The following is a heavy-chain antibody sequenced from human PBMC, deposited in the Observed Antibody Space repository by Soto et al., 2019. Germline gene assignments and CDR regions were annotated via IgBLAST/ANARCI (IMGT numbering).Heavy chain of an antibody. Sequence: GSGPTLVNPTETLTLTCTVSGFSVSNARMGVSWIRQPPGKALEWLAHIFSNDEKSYSTSLKSRLTISQDTSKSQVVLTMTNIDPVDTATYYCARIPAVIFGVVITSYGMDVWGHGTTVTVSS. V-gene: IGHV2-26*01. CDR2: IFSNDEK. D-gene: IGHD3-3*01. CDR1: GFSVSNARMG. CDR3: ARIPAVIFGVVITSYGMDV. J-gene: IGHJ6*02.